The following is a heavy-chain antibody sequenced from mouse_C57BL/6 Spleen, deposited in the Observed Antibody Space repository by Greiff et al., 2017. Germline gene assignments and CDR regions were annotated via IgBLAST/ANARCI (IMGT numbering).Heavy chain of an antibody. CDR2: IDPSDSYT. V-gene: IGHV1-50*01. CDR1: GYTFTSYW. J-gene: IGHJ2*01. D-gene: IGHD1-1*01. CDR3: AGTYYGSSYFDY. Sequence: VQLQQSGAELVKPGASVKLSCKASGYTFTSYWMQWVKQRPGQGLEWIGEIDPSDSYTNYNQKFKGKATLTVDTSSSTAYMQLSSLTSEDSAVYYCAGTYYGSSYFDYWGQGTTLTVSS.